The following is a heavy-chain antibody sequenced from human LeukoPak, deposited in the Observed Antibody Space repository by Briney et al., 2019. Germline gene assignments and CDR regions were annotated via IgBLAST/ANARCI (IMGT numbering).Heavy chain of an antibody. CDR2: MNPDSGGT. V-gene: IGHV1-2*02. D-gene: IGHD3/OR15-3a*01. Sequence: ASVKVSCKVSGYTLTELSMHWVRQAPGKGLEWMGWMNPDSGGTNYAQKFQDRVTMNRDTSITTAYMELSRLTSDDTAIYYCARIMEYYDFTPRGFDIWGQGTMVAVSS. CDR3: ARIMEYYDFTPRGFDI. J-gene: IGHJ3*02. CDR1: GYTLTELS.